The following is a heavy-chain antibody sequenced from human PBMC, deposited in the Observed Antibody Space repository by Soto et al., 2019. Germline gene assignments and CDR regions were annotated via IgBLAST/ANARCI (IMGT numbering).Heavy chain of an antibody. CDR3: ARNLRFLEFGFGSSDYYYGMDV. D-gene: IGHD3-3*01. CDR1: GFTFSSYE. CDR2: ISSSGSTI. J-gene: IGHJ6*02. V-gene: IGHV3-48*03. Sequence: EVQLVESGGGLVQPGGSLRLSCAGSGFTFSSYEMNCVRQAPGKGLEWVSYISSSGSTIYYADSVKGRFTISRDNAKNSLYLQMNSLRAEDTAVYYCARNLRFLEFGFGSSDYYYGMDVWGQGTTVTVSS.